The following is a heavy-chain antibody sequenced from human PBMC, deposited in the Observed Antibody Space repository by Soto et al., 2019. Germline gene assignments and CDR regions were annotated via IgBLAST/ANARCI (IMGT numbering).Heavy chain of an antibody. CDR1: GFTFDSPYSDA. CDR3: VSWVSAHFDY. CDR2: ISSNVANT. Sequence: PXGSLRLSCAASGFTFDSPYSDAMSWVRQSPGKGPEWVSTISSNVANTHYAESVQGRFTISKDASRNTVHLHMNSLRADDTATYFCVSWVSAHFDYWGQGTPVTVSS. V-gene: IGHV3-23*01. J-gene: IGHJ4*01. D-gene: IGHD2-8*01.